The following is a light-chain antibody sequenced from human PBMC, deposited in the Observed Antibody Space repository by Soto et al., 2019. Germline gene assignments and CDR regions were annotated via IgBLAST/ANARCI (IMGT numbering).Light chain of an antibody. V-gene: IGKV1-5*01. Sequence: DIQMTQSPSTLSASVGDRVTITCRASQSVGSSLAWHQQKPGKAPRFLIYDVSTLASGVPSRFSGSRSGTEYTLTISSLQPDEFSTYYCQQCYSYYSFGQGTKLEIK. J-gene: IGKJ2*03. CDR2: DVS. CDR1: QSVGSS. CDR3: QQCYSYYS.